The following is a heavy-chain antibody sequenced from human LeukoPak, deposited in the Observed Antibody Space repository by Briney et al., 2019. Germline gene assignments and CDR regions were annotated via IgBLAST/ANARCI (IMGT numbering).Heavy chain of an antibody. Sequence: ASVKVSCKASGYTFTGYYMHWVRQTPGQGLEWMGWINPYSGATISAQNFQGRVTLTWDASIGTAYMELSRLRSDDTAVYYCATSTVTHTRDPWGQGTLVTVSS. CDR3: ATSTVTHTRDP. V-gene: IGHV1-2*02. D-gene: IGHD1-1*01. CDR2: INPYSGAT. J-gene: IGHJ5*02. CDR1: GYTFTGYY.